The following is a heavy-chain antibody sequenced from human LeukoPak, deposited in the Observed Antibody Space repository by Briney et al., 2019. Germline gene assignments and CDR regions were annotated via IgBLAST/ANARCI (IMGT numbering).Heavy chain of an antibody. CDR3: VKGRCSGSSCYGGDY. CDR1: GFIFSSYA. Sequence: QPGGSLRLACSASGFIFSSYAMNWVRQAPGKGLEYVSSITSNGGSTYYADSVKGRFTISRDNSKNTLYLQMRSLRAEDTAVYYCVKGRCSGSSCYGGDYWGQGTLVTVSS. J-gene: IGHJ4*02. CDR2: ITSNGGST. D-gene: IGHD2-2*01. V-gene: IGHV3-64D*06.